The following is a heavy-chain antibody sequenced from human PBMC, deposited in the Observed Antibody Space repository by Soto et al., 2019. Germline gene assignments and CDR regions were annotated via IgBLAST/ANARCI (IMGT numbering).Heavy chain of an antibody. D-gene: IGHD3-10*02. CDR1: GYAFTTYD. CDR2: MNPNSGHT. J-gene: IGHJ6*02. CDR3: ASGSMVFGGYGMDV. V-gene: IGHV1-8*01. Sequence: QVQLVQSGAEVKKPGASVKVSCKASGYAFTTYDINWVRQATGQGTEWMGWMNPNSGHTVYAQKFQGRVTVTRVTCINTAYMERRSPRSKDTAVYYCASGSMVFGGYGMDVWGQATAVTVSS.